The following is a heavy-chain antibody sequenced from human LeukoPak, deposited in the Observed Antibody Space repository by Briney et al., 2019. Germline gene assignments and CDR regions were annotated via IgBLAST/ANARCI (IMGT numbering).Heavy chain of an antibody. CDR1: GGSIGSGDYY. CDR3: ARTAPRKMITMVRGVQEDY. Sequence: SETLSLTCTVSGGSIGSGDYYWSWIRQPPGKGLEWIGYIYYSGSTYYNPSLKSRVTISVDTSKNQFSLKLSSATAADTAVYYCARTAPRKMITMVRGVQEDYWGQGTLVTVSS. D-gene: IGHD3-10*01. CDR2: IYYSGST. V-gene: IGHV4-30-4*01. J-gene: IGHJ4*02.